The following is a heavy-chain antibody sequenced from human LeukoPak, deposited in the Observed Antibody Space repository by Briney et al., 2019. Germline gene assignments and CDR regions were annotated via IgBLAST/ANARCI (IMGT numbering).Heavy chain of an antibody. V-gene: IGHV4-59*08. D-gene: IGHD3/OR15-3a*01. CDR1: GGSISSYY. J-gene: IGHJ4*02. CDR2: IYYSGST. Sequence: SETLSLTCTVSGGSISSYYWSWIRQPPGKGLEWIGYIYYSGSTNYNPSLKSRVTISVGTSKNQFSLKLSSVTAADTAVYYCARHDLYYFDYWGQGTLVTVSS. CDR3: ARHDLYYFDY.